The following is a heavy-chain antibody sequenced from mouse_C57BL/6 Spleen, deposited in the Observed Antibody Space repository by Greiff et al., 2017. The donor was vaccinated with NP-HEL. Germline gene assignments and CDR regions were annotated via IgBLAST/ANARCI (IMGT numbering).Heavy chain of an antibody. CDR1: GYTFTSYW. CDR3: ARSLNWDVKGFAY. V-gene: IGHV1-52*01. J-gene: IGHJ3*01. Sequence: VQLQQPGAELVRPGSSVKLSCKASGYTFTSYWMHWVKQRPIQGLEWLGNIDPSDSETHYNQKFKDKATLTVDKSSSTAYMQLSSLTAEDSAGYYCARSLNWDVKGFAYWGQGTLVTVSA. CDR2: IDPSDSET. D-gene: IGHD4-1*02.